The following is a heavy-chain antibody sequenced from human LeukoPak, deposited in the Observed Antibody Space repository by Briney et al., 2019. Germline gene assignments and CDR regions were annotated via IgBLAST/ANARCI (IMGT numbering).Heavy chain of an antibody. J-gene: IGHJ4*02. D-gene: IGHD1-26*01. Sequence: GGSLRLSCAASGFTFSSYAMHWVRQAPGKGLEWVAVISYDGSNKYYADSVKGRFTISRDNSKNTLYLQMNSLRAEDTAVYYCAKVRRAPINGPKVGAPDYWGQGTLVTVSS. CDR2: ISYDGSNK. CDR3: AKVRRAPINGPKVGAPDY. V-gene: IGHV3-30-3*01. CDR1: GFTFSSYA.